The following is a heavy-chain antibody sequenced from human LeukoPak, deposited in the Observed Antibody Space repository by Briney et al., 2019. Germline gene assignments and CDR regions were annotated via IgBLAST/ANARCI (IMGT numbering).Heavy chain of an antibody. V-gene: IGHV4-34*01. Sequence: SETLSLTCVVYGGSFSSYYWSWIRQPPGKGLEWIGEINHSGSTNYNPSLKSRVTISVDTSKNQFSLKLSSVTAADTAVYYCARALSQQLYYFDYWGQGTLVTASS. CDR2: INHSGST. D-gene: IGHD6-13*01. CDR3: ARALSQQLYYFDY. J-gene: IGHJ4*02. CDR1: GGSFSSYY.